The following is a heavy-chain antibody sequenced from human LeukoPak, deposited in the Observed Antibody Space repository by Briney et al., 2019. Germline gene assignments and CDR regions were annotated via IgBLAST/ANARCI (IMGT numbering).Heavy chain of an antibody. CDR3: AREAVMDV. D-gene: IGHD6-19*01. CDR1: GGSLSSHY. V-gene: IGHV4-59*11. CDR2: IYYSGST. Sequence: SETLSLTCSVSGGSLSSHYWSWVRQPPGKRLEWIGYIYYSGSTNYNPSLKGRATISLDRSKDQVSLRLSSVTAADTAVYYCAREAVMDVWGQGITVTVSS. J-gene: IGHJ6*02.